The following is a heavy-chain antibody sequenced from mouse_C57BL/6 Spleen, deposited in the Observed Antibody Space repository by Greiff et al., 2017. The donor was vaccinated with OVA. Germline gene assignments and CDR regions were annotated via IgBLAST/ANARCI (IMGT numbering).Heavy chain of an antibody. J-gene: IGHJ2*01. CDR2: IDPNSGGT. CDR3: AREGTFYYGSSYDD. CDR1: GYTFTSYW. V-gene: IGHV1-72*01. D-gene: IGHD1-1*01. Sequence: QVQLQQPGAELVKPGASVKLSCKASGYTFTSYWMHWVKQRPGRGLEWIGRIDPNSGGTKYNEKFKSKATLTVDKPSSTAYMQLSSLTSEDSAVDYCAREGTFYYGSSYDDWGQGTTLTVSS.